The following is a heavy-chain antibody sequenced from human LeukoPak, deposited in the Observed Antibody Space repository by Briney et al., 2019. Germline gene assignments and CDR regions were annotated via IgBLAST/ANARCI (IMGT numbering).Heavy chain of an antibody. CDR2: FYTSGST. Sequence: SETLSLTCTVSGGSISSYYWSWIRQPAGKGLEWIGRFYTSGSTKYNPSLKSRVTMSEDTSKNHFSLKLSSVTAADTAVYYCARQQILLWFGELSCWFDPWGQGTLVTVSS. V-gene: IGHV4-4*07. CDR1: GGSISSYY. J-gene: IGHJ5*02. CDR3: ARQQILLWFGELSCWFDP. D-gene: IGHD3-10*01.